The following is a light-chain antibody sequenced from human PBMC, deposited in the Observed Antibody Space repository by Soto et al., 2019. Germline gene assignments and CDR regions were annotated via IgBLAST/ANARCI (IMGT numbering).Light chain of an antibody. CDR3: QSFDSSRFYV. V-gene: IGLV1-40*01. J-gene: IGLJ1*01. Sequence: QSVLTQPRSVSGAPGQRVTISCTGSSSNIGTGYDVHWYQQLPGTAPKLLTYGNSNRPSGDPHRFSGSKSGTSASLAITGLQAEDEADYYCQSFDSSRFYVFGTGTKVTVL. CDR1: SSNIGTGYD. CDR2: GNS.